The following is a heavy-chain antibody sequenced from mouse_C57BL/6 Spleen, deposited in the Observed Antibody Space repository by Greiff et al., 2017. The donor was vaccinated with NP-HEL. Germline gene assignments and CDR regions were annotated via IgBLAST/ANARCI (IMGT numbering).Heavy chain of an antibody. V-gene: IGHV1-18*01. CDR3: ARSLPLYYAMDY. CDR2: INPNNGGP. D-gene: IGHD2-1*01. CDR1: GYTFTDYN. Sequence: EVQLQQSGPELVKPGASVKIPCKASGYTFTDYNMDWVKQSHGKSLEWIGDINPNNGGPIYNQKFKGKATLTVDKSSSTAYMELRSLTSEDTAVYYCARSLPLYYAMDYWGQGTSVTVSS. J-gene: IGHJ4*01.